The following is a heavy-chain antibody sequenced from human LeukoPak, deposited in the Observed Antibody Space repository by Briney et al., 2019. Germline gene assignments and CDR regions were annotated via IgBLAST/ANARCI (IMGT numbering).Heavy chain of an antibody. Sequence: GRSLSLSCAASGFTFSSYGMHWVRQAPGKGLEWVAVISYDGSNNYYADSVKGRFTISRDNAKNTLYLQMNSLRAEDTAVYYCAKDLADILTGHYYYYGMDVWGHGTTVTVSS. V-gene: IGHV3-30*18. CDR2: ISYDGSNN. CDR3: AKDLADILTGHYYYYGMDV. J-gene: IGHJ6*02. D-gene: IGHD3-9*01. CDR1: GFTFSSYG.